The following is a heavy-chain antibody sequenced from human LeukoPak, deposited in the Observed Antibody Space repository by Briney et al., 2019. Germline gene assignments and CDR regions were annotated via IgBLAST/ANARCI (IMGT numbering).Heavy chain of an antibody. V-gene: IGHV3-23*01. CDR3: AKGVRELLPLYYFDY. Sequence: GGSLRLSCAASGFTFSSYAMSWVRQAPGKGLEWVSAISGSGGSTYYADSVKGRFTISRDNSKNTLYLQMNSLRAEDTAVYYCAKGVRELLPLYYFDYWDQGTLVTVSS. CDR2: ISGSGGST. CDR1: GFTFSSYA. D-gene: IGHD1-26*01. J-gene: IGHJ4*02.